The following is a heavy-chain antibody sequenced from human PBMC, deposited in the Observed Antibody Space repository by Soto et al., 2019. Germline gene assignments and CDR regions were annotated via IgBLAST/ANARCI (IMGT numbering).Heavy chain of an antibody. CDR1: GYTFTSYG. CDR3: ARETNYYGLGQYEMDV. D-gene: IGHD3-10*01. V-gene: IGHV1-18*04. Sequence: GASVKVSCKASGYTFTSYGISWVRQAPGQGLEWMGWISAYNGNTNYAQKLQGRVTMTTDTSTSTAYMELRSLRSDDTAVYYCARETNYYGLGQYEMDVWGQGTTVTVSS. J-gene: IGHJ6*02. CDR2: ISAYNGNT.